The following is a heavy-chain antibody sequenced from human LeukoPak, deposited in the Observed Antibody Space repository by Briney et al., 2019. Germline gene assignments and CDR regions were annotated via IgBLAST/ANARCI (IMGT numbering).Heavy chain of an antibody. CDR1: GFTFSSYA. V-gene: IGHV3-23*01. CDR2: ICGSGDNT. J-gene: IGHJ4*02. Sequence: TGGSLRLSCAASGFTFSSYAMSWIRQAPGKALEWVSSICGSGDNTFYADSVKDRFTISRDNSKNTLFLQMNSLRAEDTAVYYCAKGRGTTVTSAANYWGQGTLVTVSS. D-gene: IGHD4-17*01. CDR3: AKGRGTTVTSAANY.